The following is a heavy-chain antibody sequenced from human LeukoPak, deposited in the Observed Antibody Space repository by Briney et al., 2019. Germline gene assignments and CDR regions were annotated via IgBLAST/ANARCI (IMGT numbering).Heavy chain of an antibody. Sequence: SETLSLTCTVSGGTISSYYWSWIRQPPGKGLEWTGYIYYSGSPNYNPSLKSRVTISVDTSKKQSSLKLSSVTAADTAVYYCARGTVTTSMKAFDIWGQGTMVTVSS. CDR3: ARGTVTTSMKAFDI. CDR2: IYYSGSP. V-gene: IGHV4-59*08. CDR1: GGTISSYY. J-gene: IGHJ3*02. D-gene: IGHD4-17*01.